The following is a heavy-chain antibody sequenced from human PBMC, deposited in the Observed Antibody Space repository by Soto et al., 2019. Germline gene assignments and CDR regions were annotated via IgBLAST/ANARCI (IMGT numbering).Heavy chain of an antibody. J-gene: IGHJ6*02. CDR1: GGSISYEYYH. CDR2: IHYSGSI. D-gene: IGHD2-21*02. Sequence: QVQLQQSGPGLVKPSQTLSLTCTVSGGSISYEYYHWTWIRQSPGQGLEWIGYIHYSGSIIYNPSFKHRVTISVNTSKNQFSLKLSSVTAANTAVYFSAREDDGGDRDYYGLDVWCQGPTVTVSS. CDR3: AREDDGGDRDYYGLDV. V-gene: IGHV4-30-4*08.